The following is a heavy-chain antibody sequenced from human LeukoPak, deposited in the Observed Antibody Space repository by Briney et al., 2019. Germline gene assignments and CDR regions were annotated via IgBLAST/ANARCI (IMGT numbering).Heavy chain of an antibody. CDR3: ARGAPAAIFRYNWFDP. Sequence: PSETLSLTCAVYGGSFSGYFWSWIRQPPGKGLEWIREINHSGSTNYNPSLKSRVTISVDTSKNQFSLKLSSVTAADTAVYYCARGAPAAIFRYNWFDPWGQGTLVTVSS. CDR1: GGSFSGYF. J-gene: IGHJ5*02. D-gene: IGHD2-2*01. V-gene: IGHV4-34*01. CDR2: INHSGST.